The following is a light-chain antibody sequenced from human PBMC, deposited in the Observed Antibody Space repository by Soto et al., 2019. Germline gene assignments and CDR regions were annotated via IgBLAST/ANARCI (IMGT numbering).Light chain of an antibody. CDR1: QSVSVY. CDR2: TAS. J-gene: IGKJ3*01. Sequence: DIQMTQSPSSLSASVGDRVTNTCRASQSVSVYLNWYHQTPGKAPKLLISTASNLQSGVPSRFSGSGSGTDFTLTISSLQPDDFATYYCQQSYITPFTFGPGTKLDI. CDR3: QQSYITPFT. V-gene: IGKV1-39*01.